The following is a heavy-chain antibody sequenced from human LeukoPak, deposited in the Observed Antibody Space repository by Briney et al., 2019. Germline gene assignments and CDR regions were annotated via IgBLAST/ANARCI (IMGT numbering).Heavy chain of an antibody. CDR2: IYYSGST. Sequence: SETLSLTCTVSGASVSSYYWTWIRQPPGKGLEWIGYIYYSGSTNYNPSLKSRVTVSVDTSKNQFSLKLSSVTAADTAVYYCVRGVTYYYDRSAYYPYAEYFQHWGQGSLVTVSS. CDR1: GASVSSYY. CDR3: VRGVTYYYDRSAYYPYAEYFQH. V-gene: IGHV4-59*02. J-gene: IGHJ1*01. D-gene: IGHD3-22*01.